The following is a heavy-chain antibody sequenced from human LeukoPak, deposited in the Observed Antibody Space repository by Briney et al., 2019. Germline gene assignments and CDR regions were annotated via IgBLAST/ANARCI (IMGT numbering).Heavy chain of an antibody. D-gene: IGHD6-13*01. CDR1: GASISSYNYF. V-gene: IGHV4-31*03. J-gene: IGHJ3*02. Sequence: SQTLSLTCTVSGASISSYNYFWSWIRQHPGKGLEWIGYIYYSGNTYYNPSLESRVTISVDTSKNQFSLKLSSVTAADTAVYYCAREVIAAAGSDAFDMWGQGTMVTVSS. CDR3: AREVIAAAGSDAFDM. CDR2: IYYSGNT.